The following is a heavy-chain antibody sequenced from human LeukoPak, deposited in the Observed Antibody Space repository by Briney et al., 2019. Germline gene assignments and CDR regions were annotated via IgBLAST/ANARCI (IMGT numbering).Heavy chain of an antibody. CDR2: ISSSGSTI. D-gene: IGHD3-22*01. J-gene: IGHJ3*02. Sequence: GGSLRLSCAASGFTFSDYYMSWIRQAPGKGLEGVSYISSSGSTIYYADSVKGRFTISRDNAKNSLYLQMNSLRAEDTAVYYCARDQHDSSGYPRAWAFDIWGQGTMVTVSS. V-gene: IGHV3-11*04. CDR3: ARDQHDSSGYPRAWAFDI. CDR1: GFTFSDYY.